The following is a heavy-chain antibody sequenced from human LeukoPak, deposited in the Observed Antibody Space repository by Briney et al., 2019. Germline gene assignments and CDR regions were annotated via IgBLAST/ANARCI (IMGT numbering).Heavy chain of an antibody. V-gene: IGHV4-30-4*01. J-gene: IGHJ4*02. D-gene: IGHD3-10*01. CDR3: ARAPPILLWFGGYYFDY. CDR1: GGSISSGDYY. Sequence: SETLSLTCTVSGGSISSGDYYWSWICQPPGKGLEWIGYIYYNGNTYYNPSLKSRVTISVDTSKNQFSLKLSSVTAADTAVYYCARAPPILLWFGGYYFDYWGQGTLVTVSS. CDR2: IYYNGNT.